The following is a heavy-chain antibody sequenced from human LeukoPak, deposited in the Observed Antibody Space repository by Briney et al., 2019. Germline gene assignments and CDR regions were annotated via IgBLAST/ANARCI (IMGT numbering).Heavy chain of an antibody. CDR3: ARDSEDIVATISAFDI. V-gene: IGHV3-33*01. J-gene: IGHJ3*02. Sequence: GGSLRLSCAASGFTFSSYGVHWVRQAPGKGLEWVAVIWYDGSNKYYADSVKGRFTTSRDNSKNTLYLQMNSLRAEDTAVYYCARDSEDIVATISAFDIWGQGTMVTVSS. D-gene: IGHD5-12*01. CDR2: IWYDGSNK. CDR1: GFTFSSYG.